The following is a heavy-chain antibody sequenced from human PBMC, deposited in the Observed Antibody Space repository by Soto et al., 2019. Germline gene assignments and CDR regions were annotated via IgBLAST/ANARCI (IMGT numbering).Heavy chain of an antibody. J-gene: IGHJ5*02. CDR1: GITLSDSA. D-gene: IGHD3-3*01. CDR3: ARITSS. CDR2: LTGDAKTT. V-gene: IGHV3-23*01. Sequence: EAQLLESGGGLVRPGGSLRLSCAAAGITLSDSAMTWVRQAPGKGLEWISSLTGDAKTTYYADSVKGRFTVSRDISKNTFYLQMDSLRAEDTAMYFCARITSSWGQGTLVTVSS.